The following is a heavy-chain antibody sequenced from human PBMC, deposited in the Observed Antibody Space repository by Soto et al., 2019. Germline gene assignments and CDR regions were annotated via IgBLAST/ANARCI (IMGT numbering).Heavy chain of an antibody. D-gene: IGHD4-17*01. Sequence: EVQLVESGGGLVKPGGSLRLSCAASGFTFSDYTMNWVRQAPGKGLYWVSSLDPSSTYIYYADSVKGRFTLSRDNAKNSLFLRLNSLRADDTALYYCVRGSYGDYDSWGQGTRVTVSS. J-gene: IGHJ5*01. CDR2: LDPSSTYI. CDR3: VRGSYGDYDS. V-gene: IGHV3-21*02. CDR1: GFTFSDYT.